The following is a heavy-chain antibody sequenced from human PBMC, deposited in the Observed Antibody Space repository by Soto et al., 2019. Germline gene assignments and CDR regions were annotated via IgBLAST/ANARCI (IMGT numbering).Heavy chain of an antibody. V-gene: IGHV3-30*18. CDR3: VKHFLQQPRVLFYLDA. Sequence: QLQLVESGGGVVQPGRSLRLSCAASGFTFSNYGMNWVRQTPGKGLEWVAAISYDGGNEYYADSVRGRFTISRDNIRKTLDLQMNSLRYDDTALYYCVKHFLQQPRVLFYLDAWGKGTTVSVS. CDR1: GFTFSNYG. CDR2: ISYDGGNE. J-gene: IGHJ6*03. D-gene: IGHD6-13*01.